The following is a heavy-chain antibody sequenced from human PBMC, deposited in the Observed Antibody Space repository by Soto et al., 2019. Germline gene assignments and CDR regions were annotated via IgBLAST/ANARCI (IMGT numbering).Heavy chain of an antibody. CDR2: ISGSGGTT. CDR1: GFTFSSYG. CDR3: AKLSSLGGYAHFDY. Sequence: LRLSCAASGFTFSSYGMSWVRQAPGKGLEWVSSISGSGGTTYHADSVKGRFTISRDNSKNTLYLQMNSLRAEDTAVYYCAKLSSLGGYAHFDYWGQGTLVTVSS. V-gene: IGHV3-23*01. J-gene: IGHJ4*02. D-gene: IGHD3-16*01.